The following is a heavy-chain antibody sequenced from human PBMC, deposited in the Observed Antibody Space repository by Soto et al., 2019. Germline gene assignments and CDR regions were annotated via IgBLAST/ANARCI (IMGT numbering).Heavy chain of an antibody. D-gene: IGHD2-2*01. CDR2: IYYSGST. V-gene: IGHV4-31*03. Sequence: SETLSLTCTVSGGSISSGGYYWSWIRQHPGKGLEWIGYIYYSGSTYYNPSLKSRVTISVDTSKNQFSLKLSSVTAADTAVYYCAQEYQLLEGFDPWGQGTLVTVSS. CDR3: AQEYQLLEGFDP. J-gene: IGHJ5*02. CDR1: GGSISSGGYY.